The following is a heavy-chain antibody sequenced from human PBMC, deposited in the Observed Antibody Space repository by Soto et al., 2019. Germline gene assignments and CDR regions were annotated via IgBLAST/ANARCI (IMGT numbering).Heavy chain of an antibody. J-gene: IGHJ5*02. CDR2: INPGNGNT. CDR1: GYTFTSFA. V-gene: IGHV1-3*01. D-gene: IGHD3-10*02. Sequence: QVQLVQSGAEVKRPGASVKISCEASGYTFTSFAIHWVRQAPGQGLEWMGWINPGNGNTKSSQRFQGRVTISSDTSARTAYMELSGLTFEDTAVYFCAGADLFGECPDHWGQGPLVTVSS. CDR3: AGADLFGECPDH.